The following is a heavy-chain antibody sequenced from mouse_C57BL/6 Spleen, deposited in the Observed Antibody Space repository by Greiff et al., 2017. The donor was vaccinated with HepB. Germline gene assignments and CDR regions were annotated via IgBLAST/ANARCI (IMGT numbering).Heavy chain of an antibody. J-gene: IGHJ3*01. V-gene: IGHV5-4*01. CDR3: AREVGRRFAY. CDR2: ISDGGSYT. D-gene: IGHD4-1*01. Sequence: EVKVEESGGGLVKPGGSLKLSCAASGFTFSSYAMSWVRQTPEKRLEWVATISDGGSYTYYPDNVKGRFTISRDNAKNNLYLQMSHLKSEDTAMYYCAREVGRRFAYWGQGTLVTVSA. CDR1: GFTFSSYA.